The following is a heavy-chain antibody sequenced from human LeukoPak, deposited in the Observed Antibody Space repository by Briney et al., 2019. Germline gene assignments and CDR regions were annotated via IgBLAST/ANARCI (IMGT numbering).Heavy chain of an antibody. Sequence: GGSLRLSCAASGFTFSSYSMNWVRQAPGKGLEWVSVIYSGGSTYYADSVKGRFTISRDNSKNTLYLQMNSLRAEDTAVYYCAREGHSSSSLGQGTLVTVSS. CDR1: GFTFSSYS. V-gene: IGHV3-53*01. D-gene: IGHD6-6*01. J-gene: IGHJ5*02. CDR2: IYSGGST. CDR3: AREGHSSSS.